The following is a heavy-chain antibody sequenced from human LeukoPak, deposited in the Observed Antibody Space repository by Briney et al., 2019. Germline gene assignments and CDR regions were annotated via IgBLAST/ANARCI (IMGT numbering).Heavy chain of an antibody. Sequence: TLSLTCTVSGGSISSYYWSWIRQPPGKALEWLALIYSNDDKRYSPSLKSRLTITKDTSKNQVVLTMANMDPVDTATYYCAHRLFDTSDFDYWGQGTLVTVSS. D-gene: IGHD3-22*01. V-gene: IGHV2-5*01. CDR2: IYSNDDK. CDR3: AHRLFDTSDFDY. J-gene: IGHJ4*02. CDR1: GGSISSYYW.